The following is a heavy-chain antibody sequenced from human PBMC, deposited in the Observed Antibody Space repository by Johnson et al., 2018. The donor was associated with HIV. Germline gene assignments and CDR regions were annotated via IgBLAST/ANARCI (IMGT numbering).Heavy chain of an antibody. CDR3: AKTHDSSGYYGGLDAFDI. V-gene: IGHV3-30-3*01. J-gene: IGHJ3*02. CDR1: GFPFSTYA. D-gene: IGHD3-22*01. CDR2: ISYDGSDT. Sequence: QVQLVQSGGGVVKPGRSLRLPCAASGFPFSTYAMHWVRQAPGKGLEWVSVISYDGSDTYYADSVKGRFTISRDNSKNTLYLQMNSLRAEDTTVYYCAKTHDSSGYYGGLDAFDIWGQGTMVTVSS.